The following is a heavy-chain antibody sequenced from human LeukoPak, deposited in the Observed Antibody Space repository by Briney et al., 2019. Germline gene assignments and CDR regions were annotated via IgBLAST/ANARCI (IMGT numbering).Heavy chain of an antibody. V-gene: IGHV4-30-4*01. D-gene: IGHD1/OR15-1a*01. Sequence: SETLSLTCTVSGDSISSGDHYWSWIRQPPGKGLERIGYIHYSGSTYYNPSLKSRVIISVDMSKNQFSLSLNSLTAADSAVYYCARAAADENSWYFFDYWGQGTLVTVSS. CDR3: ARAAADENSWYFFDY. CDR2: IHYSGST. J-gene: IGHJ4*02. CDR1: GDSISSGDHY.